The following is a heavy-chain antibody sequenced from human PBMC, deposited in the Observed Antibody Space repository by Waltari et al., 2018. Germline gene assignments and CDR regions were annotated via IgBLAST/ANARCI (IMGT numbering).Heavy chain of an antibody. CDR1: GDSMSSGDW. D-gene: IGHD2-15*01. Sequence: QMQLQESGPGLVKPSGTLSVTCTISGDSMSSGDWWSWVRQSPEKGLEWIGQIQRSGRTHYNPSFGSRVSISIDTSNNQFSLKVSSTTAADTAVYYCARDRGRGIYLDSWGRGTLVTVAA. J-gene: IGHJ4*02. CDR3: ARDRGRGIYLDS. V-gene: IGHV4-4*02. CDR2: IQRSGRT.